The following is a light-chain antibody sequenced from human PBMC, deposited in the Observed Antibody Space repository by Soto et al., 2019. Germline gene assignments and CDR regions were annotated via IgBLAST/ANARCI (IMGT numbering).Light chain of an antibody. Sequence: QSVLSQPASVSGSPGQSITISCTGTSRDVGGYNYVSCYQQYSGKAPKLMIFDVTNRPSGVSNRVSASKSGNTASLTVSGLQADDEADYYCGSYARSSTVLFGGGTKLTVL. CDR1: SRDVGGYNY. CDR3: GSYARSSTVL. CDR2: DVT. V-gene: IGLV2-14*01. J-gene: IGLJ2*01.